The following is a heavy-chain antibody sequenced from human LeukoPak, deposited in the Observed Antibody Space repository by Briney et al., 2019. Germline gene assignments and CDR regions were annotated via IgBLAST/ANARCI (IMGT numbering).Heavy chain of an antibody. CDR2: IYYSGST. V-gene: IGHV4-59*01. J-gene: IGHJ4*02. D-gene: IGHD4-23*01. CDR3: ARGEDYGGNGIDY. Sequence: TSETLSLTCTVSGGSISSYYWSWIRQPPGKGLEWIGYIYYSGSTNYNPSLKSRVTISVDTSKNQFSLKLSSVTAADTAVYYCARGEDYGGNGIDYWGQGTLVTVSS. CDR1: GGSISSYY.